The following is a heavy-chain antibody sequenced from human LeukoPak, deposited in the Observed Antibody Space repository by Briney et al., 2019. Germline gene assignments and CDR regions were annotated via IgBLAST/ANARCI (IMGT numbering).Heavy chain of an antibody. CDR2: IWYDGRNK. V-gene: IGHV3-33*01. CDR3: ARDGGSSGYHDALDI. D-gene: IGHD3-22*01. CDR1: GFTFSSYG. Sequence: GGSLRLSCAASGFTFSSYGMHWVRQAPGRGLEWAALIWYDGRNKYYADSVKGRFTISRDNSKNTLSLQLNSLRDEDTAVYYCARDGGSSGYHDALDIWGQGTMVTVSA. J-gene: IGHJ3*02.